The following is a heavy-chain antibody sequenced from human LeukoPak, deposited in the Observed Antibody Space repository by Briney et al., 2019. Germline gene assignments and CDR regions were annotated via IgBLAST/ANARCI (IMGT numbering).Heavy chain of an antibody. J-gene: IGHJ4*02. Sequence: ASVKVSCKASGYTFTGYYMHWVRLAPGQGLEWMGWINPNSGGTNYAQKFQGRVTMTRDTSISTAYMELSRLRSDDTAVYYCATAFGELSLNYFDYWGQGTLVTVSS. CDR2: INPNSGGT. CDR3: ATAFGELSLNYFDY. CDR1: GYTFTGYY. V-gene: IGHV1-2*02. D-gene: IGHD3-10*01.